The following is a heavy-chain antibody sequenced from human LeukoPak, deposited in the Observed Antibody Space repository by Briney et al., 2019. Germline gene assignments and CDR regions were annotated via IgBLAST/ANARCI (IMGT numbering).Heavy chain of an antibody. J-gene: IGHJ6*04. CDR2: IYYSGST. CDR3: ARASPRMDV. Sequence: PSETLSLTCTVSVDPMTLRNYYWSWIRQPPGKGLEWIGYIYYSGSTNYNPSLKSRVTISVDTSKNQFSLKLSSVTAADTAVYYCARASPRMDVWGKGTTVTVSS. V-gene: IGHV4-61*01. CDR1: VDPMTLRNYY.